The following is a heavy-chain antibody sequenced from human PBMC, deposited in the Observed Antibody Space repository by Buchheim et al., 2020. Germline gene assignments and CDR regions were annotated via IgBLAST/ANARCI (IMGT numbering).Heavy chain of an antibody. CDR2: ISYDGSNK. CDR3: AKGEEVSATVVIDY. J-gene: IGHJ4*02. D-gene: IGHD4-23*01. V-gene: IGHV3-30*18. Sequence: QVQLVESGGGVVQPGRSLRLSCAASGFTFSSYGMHWVRQAPGKGLEWVAVISYDGSNKYYADSVKGRFTISRDNSKNTLYLQMNSLRAEDTAVYYCAKGEEVSATVVIDYWGQGTL. CDR1: GFTFSSYG.